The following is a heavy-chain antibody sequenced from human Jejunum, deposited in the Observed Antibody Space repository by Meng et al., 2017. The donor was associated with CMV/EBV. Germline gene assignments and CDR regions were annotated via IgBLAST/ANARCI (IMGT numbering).Heavy chain of an antibody. CDR3: ARDKRRYYYGMDV. Sequence: SGFTVSSYSMNWVRQAPGKGLEWVSSISSSSSYIYYADSVKGRFTISRDNAKNSLYLQMNSLRAEDTAVYYCARDKRRYYYGMDVWGQGTTVTVSS. J-gene: IGHJ6*02. CDR1: GFTVSSYS. V-gene: IGHV3-21*01. CDR2: ISSSSSYI. D-gene: IGHD1-1*01.